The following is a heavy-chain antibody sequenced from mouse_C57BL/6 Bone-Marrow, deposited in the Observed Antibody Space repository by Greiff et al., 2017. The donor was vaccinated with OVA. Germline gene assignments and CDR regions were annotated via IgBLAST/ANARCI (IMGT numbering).Heavy chain of an antibody. CDR1: GYAFSSSW. D-gene: IGHD1-1*01. CDR3: ESRGTVVAPYYFDY. Sequence: VQLQQSGPELVKPGASVKISCKASGYAFSSSWMNWVKQRPGKGLEWIGRIYPGDGDTNYNGKFKGKATLTADKSSSTAYMQLSSLTSEDSAVYFCESRGTVVAPYYFDYWGQGTTLTVSS. V-gene: IGHV1-82*01. J-gene: IGHJ2*01. CDR2: IYPGDGDT.